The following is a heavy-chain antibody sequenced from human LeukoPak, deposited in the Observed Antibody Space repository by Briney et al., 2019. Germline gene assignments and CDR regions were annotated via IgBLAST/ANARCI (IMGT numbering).Heavy chain of an antibody. CDR2: ISAYNGNT. D-gene: IGHD6-13*01. CDR1: GYTFTSFG. V-gene: IGHV1-18*01. Sequence: GASVKVSCKASGYTFTSFGISWVRQAPGQGLEWMGWISAYNGNTNYAQKLQGRVTMTTDTSTSTAYMELRSLRSDDTAVYYCARDLFPKAAAVPFDYWGQGTLVTVSS. J-gene: IGHJ4*02. CDR3: ARDLFPKAAAVPFDY.